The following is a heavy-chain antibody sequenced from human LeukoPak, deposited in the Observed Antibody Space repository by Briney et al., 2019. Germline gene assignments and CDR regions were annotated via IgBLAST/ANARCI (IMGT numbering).Heavy chain of an antibody. CDR2: ISSGSRHI. V-gene: IGHV3-21*04. D-gene: IGHD3-3*01. CDR1: GFTFSSYS. Sequence: PGGSLRLSCAASGFTFSSYSMNWVRQAPGKGLEWVSSISSGSRHIYYADSVKGRFTISRDNSKNTLYLQMNSLRAEDTAVYYCARGLFGAYFDYWGQGTLVTVSS. J-gene: IGHJ4*02. CDR3: ARGLFGAYFDY.